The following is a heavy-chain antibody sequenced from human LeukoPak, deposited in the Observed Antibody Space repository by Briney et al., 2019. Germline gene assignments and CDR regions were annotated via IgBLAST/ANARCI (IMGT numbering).Heavy chain of an antibody. V-gene: IGHV4-39*01. Sequence: SETLSLTCTVAGGSISSSSYYRGWIRQPPGKGLEWIGSIYYSGSTYYNPSLKSRVTISVDTSKNQFSLKLSSVTAADTAVYYCASSVGGTVRYFDWGNYYYYYGMDVWGQGTTVTVSS. D-gene: IGHD3-9*01. CDR1: GGSISSSSYY. CDR3: ASSVGGTVRYFDWGNYYYYYGMDV. CDR2: IYYSGST. J-gene: IGHJ6*02.